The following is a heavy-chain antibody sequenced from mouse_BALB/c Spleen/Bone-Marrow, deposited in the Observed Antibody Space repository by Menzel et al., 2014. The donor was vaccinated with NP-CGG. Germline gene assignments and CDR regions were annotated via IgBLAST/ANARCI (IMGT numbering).Heavy chain of an antibody. V-gene: IGHV1-80*01. CDR2: IYPGDGDT. J-gene: IGHJ2*01. Sequence: VQLQQSGTELVRPGSSVKISCKASGYAFSSYWMNWVKQRPGQGLEWIGQIYPGDGDTNYNGKFKDKATLTADKSSSTAYMQLSSLTSEDSAVYFCARQYGNYFDYGCQGTTLTISS. D-gene: IGHD2-10*02. CDR3: ARQYGNYFDY. CDR1: GYAFSSYW.